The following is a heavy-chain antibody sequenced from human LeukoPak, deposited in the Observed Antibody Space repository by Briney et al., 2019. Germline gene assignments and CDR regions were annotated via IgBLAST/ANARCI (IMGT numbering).Heavy chain of an antibody. Sequence: GGSLRLSCAASGFTFSHFGMHWVRQAPGKGLEWVAFIAYDGSNNYYADSVKGRFTISRDNSKNTLYLQMNSLGAEDTAVYYCSKEWAYSAGWYYFDYWGQGTLVTVSS. V-gene: IGHV3-30*02. CDR3: SKEWAYSAGWYYFDY. CDR1: GFTFSHFG. J-gene: IGHJ4*02. D-gene: IGHD6-19*01. CDR2: IAYDGSNN.